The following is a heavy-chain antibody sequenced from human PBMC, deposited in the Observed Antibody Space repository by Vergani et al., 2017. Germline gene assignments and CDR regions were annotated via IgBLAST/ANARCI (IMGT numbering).Heavy chain of an antibody. D-gene: IGHD2-2*01. J-gene: IGHJ3*02. CDR3: AMGIAKMVVVPAAPIGDAFDI. CDR1: GGTFSSYA. Sequence: QVQLVQSGAEVKKPGSSVKVSCKASGGTFSSYAISWVRQAPGQGLEWMGGIIPIFGTANYAQKFQGRVTITADESTSTAYMELSSLRSEDTAVYYCAMGIAKMVVVPAAPIGDAFDIWGKGQWSPSLQ. V-gene: IGHV1-69*01. CDR2: IIPIFGTA.